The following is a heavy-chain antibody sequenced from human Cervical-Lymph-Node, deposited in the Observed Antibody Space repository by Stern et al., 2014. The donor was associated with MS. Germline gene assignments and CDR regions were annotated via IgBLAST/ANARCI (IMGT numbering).Heavy chain of an antibody. V-gene: IGHV3-33*01. J-gene: IGHJ1*01. CDR2: IWYDGSNK. Sequence: MQLVESGGGVVQPGRSLRLSCAASGFTFSSYGMHWVRQAPGKGLEREAVIWYDGSNKYYADSVKGRFTISRDNSKNTLYLQMNSLRAEDTAVYYCARGYDSSGFYTYFQHWGQGTLITVSS. CDR3: ARGYDSSGFYTYFQH. CDR1: GFTFSSYG. D-gene: IGHD3-22*01.